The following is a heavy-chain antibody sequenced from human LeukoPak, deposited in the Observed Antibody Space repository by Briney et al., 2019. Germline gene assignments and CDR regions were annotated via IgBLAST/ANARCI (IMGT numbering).Heavy chain of an antibody. V-gene: IGHV3-53*01. D-gene: IGHD1-7*01. CDR3: VKRTVNYPFDF. J-gene: IGHJ4*02. CDR1: GFTVSSNY. CDR2: IYSGGST. Sequence: GGSLRLSCAASGFTVSSNYMSWVRQAPGKGLEWVSVIYSGGSTYYADSVKGRFTISRDNSENTLYLQMNSLRAEDTAVYYCVKRTVNYPFDFWGQGTLLTVSS.